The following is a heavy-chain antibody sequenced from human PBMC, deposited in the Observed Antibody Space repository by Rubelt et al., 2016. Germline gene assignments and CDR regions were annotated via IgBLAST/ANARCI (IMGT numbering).Heavy chain of an antibody. V-gene: IGHV3-15*01. D-gene: IGHD1-26*01. CDR2: IKSKTDGGTI. CDR3: ITGTVGATTVDYH. J-gene: IGHJ4*02. Sequence: EVQVVESGGGLVQPGGSLTLSCAASGFIVSSNYMSWVRQAPGKGLEWVARIKSKTDGGTIDYTAPVKGRFTISRDDSIHTVVLQMNRLKTEDTAVYYCITGTVGATTVDYHWGQGTLVTVSS. CDR1: GFIVSSNY.